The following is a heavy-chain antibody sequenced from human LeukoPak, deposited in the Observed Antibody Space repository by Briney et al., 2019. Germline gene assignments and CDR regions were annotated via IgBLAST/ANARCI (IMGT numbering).Heavy chain of an antibody. CDR2: IYSGGTT. CDR3: ARTTTFAPHFGY. D-gene: IGHD1-1*01. CDR1: GFTVSSNY. Sequence: GGSLRLSCAASGFTVSSNYMSWVRQAPGKGLEWVSVIYSGGTTYYADSVKGRFTISRDNSKNTLYLQMHSLRAEDTAVYYCARTTTFAPHFGYWGQGTLVTVSS. V-gene: IGHV3-66*01. J-gene: IGHJ4*02.